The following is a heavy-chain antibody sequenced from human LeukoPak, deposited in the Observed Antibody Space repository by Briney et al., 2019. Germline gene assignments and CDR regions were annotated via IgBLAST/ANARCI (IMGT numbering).Heavy chain of an antibody. Sequence: ASVKVSCKASGGTFSSYAISWVRQAPGQGLEWMGRIIPILGIANYAQKFQGRVTITADKSTSTAYMELSSLRSEDTAVYYCARDGGYGEYTTTDYYYMDVWGKGTTVTVSS. CDR3: ARDGGYGEYTTTDYYYMDV. D-gene: IGHD5-12*01. CDR1: GGTFSSYA. V-gene: IGHV1-69*04. CDR2: IIPILGIA. J-gene: IGHJ6*03.